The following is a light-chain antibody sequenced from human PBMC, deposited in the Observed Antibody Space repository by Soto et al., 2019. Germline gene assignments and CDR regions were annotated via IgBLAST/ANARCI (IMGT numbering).Light chain of an antibody. V-gene: IGKV3-11*01. CDR3: QQRSNWPPKIT. CDR1: QSISSN. J-gene: IGKJ5*01. Sequence: EFVLTQSPGTLSLSPGERATLSCRASQSISSNYLAWYQQKPGQAPRLLIYDASNRATGIPARFSGSGSGTDFTLTISSLEPEDFAVYYCQQRSNWPPKITFGQGTRLEI. CDR2: DAS.